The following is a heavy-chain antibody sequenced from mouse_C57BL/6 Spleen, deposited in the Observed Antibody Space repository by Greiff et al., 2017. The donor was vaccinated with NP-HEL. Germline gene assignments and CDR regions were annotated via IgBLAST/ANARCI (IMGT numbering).Heavy chain of an antibody. J-gene: IGHJ1*03. CDR2: ISSGSSTI. CDR1: GFTFSDYG. CDR3: ARGDYGNFDWYFDV. D-gene: IGHD2-1*01. Sequence: DVKLVESGGGLVKPGGSLKLSCAASGFTFSDYGMHWVRQAPEKGLEWVAYISSGSSTIYYADTVKGRFTISRDNAKNTLFLQMTSLRSEDTAMYYCARGDYGNFDWYFDVWGTGTTVTVSS. V-gene: IGHV5-17*01.